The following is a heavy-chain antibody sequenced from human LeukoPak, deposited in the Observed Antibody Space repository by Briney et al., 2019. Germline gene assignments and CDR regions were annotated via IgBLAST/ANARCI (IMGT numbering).Heavy chain of an antibody. D-gene: IGHD6-19*01. J-gene: IGHJ2*01. Sequence: SETLSLTCTVSGGSVSSGSYYWSWIRQPPGKGLEWIGYIYYSGSTNYNPSLKSRVTISVDTSKNQFSLKLSSVTAADTAVYYCAKSMTLQWRGFFDLWGRGTHVTVSS. CDR1: GGSVSSGSYY. CDR3: AKSMTLQWRGFFDL. V-gene: IGHV4-61*01. CDR2: IYYSGST.